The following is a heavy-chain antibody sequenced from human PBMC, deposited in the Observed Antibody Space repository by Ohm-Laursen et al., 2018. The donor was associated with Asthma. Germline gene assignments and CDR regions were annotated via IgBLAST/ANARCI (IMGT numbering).Heavy chain of an antibody. D-gene: IGHD3-10*01. CDR1: AVSISDST. J-gene: IGHJ6*02. CDR3: ARVITMVRGVYYYGMDV. Sequence: SQTLSLTCAVSAVSISDSTWSWHWVRQPPGKGLEWIGYIYYSGSTNYNPSIKRRVSITEDTSKNQYLLKLSSVTAANTAEYYGARVITMVRGVYYYGMDVWGQGTTVTVSS. V-gene: IGHV4-59*01. CDR2: IYYSGST.